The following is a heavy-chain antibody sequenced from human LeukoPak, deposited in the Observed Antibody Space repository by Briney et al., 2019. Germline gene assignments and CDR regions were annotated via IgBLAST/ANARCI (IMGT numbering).Heavy chain of an antibody. V-gene: IGHV3-23*01. D-gene: IGHD6-19*01. CDR3: ARDVYVAGHIDY. CDR2: ISGSGGST. CDR1: GFTFSSYA. Sequence: GGSLRLSCAASGFTFSSYAMSWVRQAPGKGLEWVSAISGSGGSTYYADSVKGRFTISRDNSKNTLYLQMNSLRAEDTAVYYCARDVYVAGHIDYWGQGTLVTVSS. J-gene: IGHJ4*02.